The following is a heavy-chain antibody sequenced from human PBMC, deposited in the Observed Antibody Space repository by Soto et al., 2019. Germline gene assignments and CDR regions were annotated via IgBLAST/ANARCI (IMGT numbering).Heavy chain of an antibody. Sequence: PGGSLRLSCXAXGFTFSSYAMSWVRQAPGKGLEWVSAISGSGGSTYYADSVKGRFTISRDNSKNTLYLQMNSLRAEDTAVYYCAKDSAYYYDSSGYYLDYWGQGTLVTVSS. CDR2: ISGSGGST. CDR1: GFTFSSYA. V-gene: IGHV3-23*01. J-gene: IGHJ4*02. CDR3: AKDSAYYYDSSGYYLDY. D-gene: IGHD3-22*01.